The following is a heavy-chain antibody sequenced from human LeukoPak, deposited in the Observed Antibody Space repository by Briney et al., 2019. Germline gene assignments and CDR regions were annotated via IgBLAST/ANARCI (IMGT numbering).Heavy chain of an antibody. V-gene: IGHV3-11*01. CDR2: ISSSGSNK. D-gene: IGHD2-21*01. J-gene: IGHJ3*01. Sequence: PGGSLRLSCAASGFTFSDFYISWIRQPPGKGLEWVSYISSSGSNKDYADSVKGRFTISRDNAKNSLYLQMNSLRAEDTAMYYCARAGIADAFDLWGQGTMVTVSS. CDR1: GFTFSDFY. CDR3: ARAGIADAFDL.